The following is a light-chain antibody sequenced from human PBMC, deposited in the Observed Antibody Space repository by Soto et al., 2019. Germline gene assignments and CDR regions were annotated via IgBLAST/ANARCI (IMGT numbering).Light chain of an antibody. CDR2: GAS. CDR1: QSVSSN. J-gene: IGKJ1*01. Sequence: EKVMTQAPATLSVSPGERATLSCRARQSVSSNLAWYQQKPGQAPRLLIYGASTRATGIPARFSGSGSGTEFTLTISSLQSEDFAVYYCHQYNNWPQTFGQGTKV. V-gene: IGKV3-15*01. CDR3: HQYNNWPQT.